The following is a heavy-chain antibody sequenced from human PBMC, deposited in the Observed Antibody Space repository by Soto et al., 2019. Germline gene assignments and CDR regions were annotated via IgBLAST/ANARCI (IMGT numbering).Heavy chain of an antibody. J-gene: IGHJ4*02. D-gene: IGHD1-20*01. Sequence: GESLTISCRGSGYSFYNYWIGWVRQMPGKGLEWMGITYPGDSTTTYSPSWQGQVTFSADKSIDTAYLQWTSLKASDTAIYYCARLSTNNCHLYWGPGPHVTLST. CDR3: ARLSTNNCHLY. V-gene: IGHV5-51*01. CDR1: GYSFYNYW. CDR2: TYPGDSTT.